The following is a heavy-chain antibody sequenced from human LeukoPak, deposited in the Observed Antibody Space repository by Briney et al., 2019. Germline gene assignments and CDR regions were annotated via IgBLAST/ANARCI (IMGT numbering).Heavy chain of an antibody. V-gene: IGHV1-46*01. CDR2: INPSGGST. CDR3: ARALLPRSGLPAAIYY. J-gene: IGHJ4*02. CDR1: GYTFTSYY. D-gene: IGHD2-2*01. Sequence: GASVKVSCKASGYTFTSYYMHWVRQAPGQGLEWMGIINPSGGSTSYTQKFQGRVTMTRDTSTSTVYMELSSLRSEDTAVYYCARALLPRSGLPAAIYYWGQGTLVTVSS.